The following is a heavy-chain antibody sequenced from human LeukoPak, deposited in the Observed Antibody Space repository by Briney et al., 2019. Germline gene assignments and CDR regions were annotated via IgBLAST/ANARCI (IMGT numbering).Heavy chain of an antibody. CDR3: ARDPTYDYGDYRHAFDI. CDR2: IIPIFGTA. D-gene: IGHD4-17*01. J-gene: IGHJ3*02. V-gene: IGHV1-69*13. Sequence: SVKVSCKASGGTFSSYAISWVRQAPGQGLEWMGGIIPIFGTANYAQKFQGRVTITADESTSTAYMELSSLRSEDTAVYYCARDPTYDYGDYRHAFDIWGQGTMVTVSS. CDR1: GGTFSSYA.